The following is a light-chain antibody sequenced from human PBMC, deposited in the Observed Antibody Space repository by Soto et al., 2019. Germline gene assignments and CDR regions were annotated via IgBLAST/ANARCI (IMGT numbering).Light chain of an antibody. CDR3: CSYAGSSTPLI. Sequence: QSVLTQPASVSGSPGQSITISCTGTSSDVGSYNLVSWYQQHPGKAPKLIIYEVSKRPSGVSNRFSGSKSGNTASLTISGLQAEDEADYYGCSYAGSSTPLIFGTGTKVTV. V-gene: IGLV2-23*02. CDR2: EVS. CDR1: SSDVGSYNL. J-gene: IGLJ1*01.